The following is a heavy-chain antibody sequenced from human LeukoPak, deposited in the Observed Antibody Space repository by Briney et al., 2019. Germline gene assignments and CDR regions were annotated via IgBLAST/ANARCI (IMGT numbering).Heavy chain of an antibody. D-gene: IGHD2/OR15-2a*01. CDR1: GYPFTSHY. CDR2: IHPSGGNA. J-gene: IGHJ4*02. CDR3: ARDCSSTTCQGPVLDF. V-gene: IGHV1-46*01. Sequence: ASVKISCNASGYPFTSHYVHWVRHAPGQGLEWMGIIHPSGGNARNTQNFQGRVTMTRDMSTSTVYLELSSLRSEDTAVYYCARDCSSTTCQGPVLDFWGQGTLVTVSS.